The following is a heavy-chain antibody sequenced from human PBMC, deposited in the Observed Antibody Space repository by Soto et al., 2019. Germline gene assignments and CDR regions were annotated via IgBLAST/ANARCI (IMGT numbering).Heavy chain of an antibody. CDR2: IYYSGST. V-gene: IGHV4-31*03. J-gene: IGHJ4*02. D-gene: IGHD4-17*01. CDR1: GGSISSFYYY. CDR3: ARGEVTTGDF. Sequence: SETLSLTCTVSGGSISSFYYYWSWIRQHPGKGLEWIGYIYYSGSTYYNPSLKSRVTISVDTSKNQFSLKLNSVTAADTAVYYCARGEVTTGDFWGQGTQVTSPQ.